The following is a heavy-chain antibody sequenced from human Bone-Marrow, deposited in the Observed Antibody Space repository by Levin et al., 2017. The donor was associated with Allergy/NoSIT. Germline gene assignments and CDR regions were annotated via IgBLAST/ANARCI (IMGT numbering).Heavy chain of an antibody. D-gene: IGHD5-18*01. J-gene: IGHJ6*03. V-gene: IGHV3-30-3*01. Sequence: AGGSLRLSCTASGFTLTEYAVHWVRQAPGKGLEWLALISYDGDTKYYADSVRGRFTISRDNSKDTLYLQMDSLGADDTSVYYCARARGDSFGFDYYYMDVWGKGALVTVSS. CDR1: GFTLTEYA. CDR3: ARARGDSFGFDYYYMDV. CDR2: ISYDGDTK.